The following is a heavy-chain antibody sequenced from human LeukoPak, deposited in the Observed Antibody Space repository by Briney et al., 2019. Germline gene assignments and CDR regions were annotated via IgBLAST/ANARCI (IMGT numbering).Heavy chain of an antibody. D-gene: IGHD3-3*01. CDR2: ISSSSDTV. J-gene: IGHJ4*02. CDR1: GFTFNSNS. Sequence: GGSLRLSCAASGFTFNSNSMNWVRQAPGKGLEWVPYISSSSDTVYYADSVKGRFTISRDNAKNSLYLQMNSLRDEDTAVYYCAREAIFGVVRQYFFDCWGQGTLVTVSS. V-gene: IGHV3-48*02. CDR3: AREAIFGVVRQYFFDC.